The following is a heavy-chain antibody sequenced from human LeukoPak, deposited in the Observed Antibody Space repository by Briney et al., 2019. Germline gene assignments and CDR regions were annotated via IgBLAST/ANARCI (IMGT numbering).Heavy chain of an antibody. V-gene: IGHV4-38-2*02. CDR1: GYSISSGYY. CDR2: IDHSGST. J-gene: IGHJ6*03. CDR3: ARTPTSRKRFLGGAATGTDYYFSYYMDV. D-gene: IGHD6-13*01. Sequence: SETLSLTCTVSGYSISSGYYWGWIRQPPGKGLEWTGSIDHSGSTYYNPSLKSRVTMSVATSKNQFSLKLNSVTAADTAVYYCARTPTSRKRFLGGAATGTDYYFSYYMDVWGKGTTVTISS.